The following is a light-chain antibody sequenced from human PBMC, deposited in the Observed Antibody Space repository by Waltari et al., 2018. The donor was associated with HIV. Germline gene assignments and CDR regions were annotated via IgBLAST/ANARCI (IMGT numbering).Light chain of an antibody. J-gene: IGLJ3*02. V-gene: IGLV2-23*02. Sequence: QTALTQPATASGSPGQSITNSHTGTSRAVGAYNLVSWYQQHPGKAPRLIIYDVSERPAGVSNRFTGSKSGNTASLTISGLQAEDEADYYCCSYVSEIVPCVFGGGTKLTVL. CDR2: DVS. CDR1: SRAVGAYNL. CDR3: CSYVSEIVPCV.